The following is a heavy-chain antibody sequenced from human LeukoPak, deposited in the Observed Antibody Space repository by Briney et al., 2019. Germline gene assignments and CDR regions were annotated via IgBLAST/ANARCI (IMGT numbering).Heavy chain of an antibody. V-gene: IGHV4-34*01. CDR1: GGSYSYY. CDR2: ISHTGDII. Sequence: SETLSLTCAVYGGSYSYYWTWVRQTPGKGLEWIGEISHTGDIINYKPSLKSRVTISVDSSKKQFSLRLTSVTAADTGVYYCARVLDITARPCDSWGPGTRVTVS. CDR3: ARVLDITARPCDS. D-gene: IGHD4/OR15-4a*01. J-gene: IGHJ4*02.